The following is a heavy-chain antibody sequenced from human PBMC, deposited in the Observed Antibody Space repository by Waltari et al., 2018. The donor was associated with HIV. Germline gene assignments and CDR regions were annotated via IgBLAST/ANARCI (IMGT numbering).Heavy chain of an antibody. CDR1: GYIFTTFA. Sequence: QVQLVQSGPELKKPGASVKVSCKASGYIFTTFAINWVRQAPGQGLEWMGWINTNTGNPTYAQGFTGRFVFSLDTSVSTAYLQISSLKPEDTAVYYCAKTYCSSTTCGRDIAGAWFDPWCQGTLVTVSS. D-gene: IGHD2-2*01. V-gene: IGHV7-4-1*02. CDR3: AKTYCSSTTCGRDIAGAWFDP. J-gene: IGHJ5*02. CDR2: INTNTGNP.